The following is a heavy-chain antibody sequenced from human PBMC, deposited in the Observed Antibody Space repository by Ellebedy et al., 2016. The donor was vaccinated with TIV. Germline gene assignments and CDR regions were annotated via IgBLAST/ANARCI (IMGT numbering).Heavy chain of an antibody. D-gene: IGHD2-2*01. Sequence: ASVKVSXXASGYTFTSYYMHWVRQAPGQGLEWMGIINPSGGSTSYAQKFQGRVTMTRDTSTSTVYMELSSLRSEDTAVYYCGSPNCSSTSCYGMGIDYWGQGTLVTVSS. V-gene: IGHV1-46*01. CDR3: GSPNCSSTSCYGMGIDY. CDR2: INPSGGST. CDR1: GYTFTSYY. J-gene: IGHJ4*02.